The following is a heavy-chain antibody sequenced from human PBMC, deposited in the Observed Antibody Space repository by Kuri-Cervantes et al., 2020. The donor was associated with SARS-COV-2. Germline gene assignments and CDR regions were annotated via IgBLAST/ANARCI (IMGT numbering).Heavy chain of an antibody. CDR3: ARVSRSGYLDY. D-gene: IGHD3-3*01. Sequence: GESLKISCSASGFTFSSYAMHWVRQAPGKGLEYVSAISSNGDSTYYADSVKGRFTMSRDNSKNTLYLQMDSLRAEDMAVYYCARVSRSGYLDYWGQGTLVTVSS. V-gene: IGHV3-64*02. CDR1: GFTFSSYA. CDR2: ISSNGDST. J-gene: IGHJ4*02.